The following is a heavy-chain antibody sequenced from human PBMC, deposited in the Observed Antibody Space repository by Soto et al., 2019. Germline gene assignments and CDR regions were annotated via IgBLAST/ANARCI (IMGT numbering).Heavy chain of an antibody. CDR3: ARGDSYYFDY. Sequence: SVKVSCKASGGTFSRYAISWVRQAPGQGLEWMGGIIPMFGTANYAQKFQGRVTITADESTSTAYMELSSLRSGDTAVYYCARGDSYYFDYWGQGTLVTVSS. D-gene: IGHD5-18*01. V-gene: IGHV1-69*13. CDR2: IIPMFGTA. J-gene: IGHJ4*02. CDR1: GGTFSRYA.